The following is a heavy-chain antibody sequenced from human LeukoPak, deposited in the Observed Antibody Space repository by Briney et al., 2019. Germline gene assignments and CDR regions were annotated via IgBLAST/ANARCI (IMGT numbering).Heavy chain of an antibody. V-gene: IGHV3-23*01. CDR3: AKDPASGWYGPLRDY. CDR2: ISGSGDST. D-gene: IGHD6-19*01. Sequence: GGSLRLSCAASGFTFSNYAMSWVRQAPGKGLEWVSAISGSGDSTYYADSVKGRFTISRDNSKNTLYLQMNSLRAEDTAVYYCAKDPASGWYGPLRDYWGQGTLVTVSS. J-gene: IGHJ4*02. CDR1: GFTFSNYA.